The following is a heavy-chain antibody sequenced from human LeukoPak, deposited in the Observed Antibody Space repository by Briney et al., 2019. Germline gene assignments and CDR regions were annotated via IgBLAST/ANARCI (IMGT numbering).Heavy chain of an antibody. J-gene: IGHJ4*02. V-gene: IGHV1-3*01. CDR3: AKSAYCSGGSCRDS. D-gene: IGHD2-15*01. Sequence: GASVNVSCTASGDTFSAYSIHWVRQAPGQTLEWMGWNNVANAKAKYSQKFQDRFTIISDTSASIVYMELSGLTSEDAAVYYCAKSAYCSGGSCRDSWGQGTMVTVSS. CDR2: NNVANAKA. CDR1: GDTFSAYS.